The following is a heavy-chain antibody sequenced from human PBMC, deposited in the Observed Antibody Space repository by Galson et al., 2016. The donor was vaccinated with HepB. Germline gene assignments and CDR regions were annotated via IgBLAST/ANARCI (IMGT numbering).Heavy chain of an antibody. CDR2: ISAYNGNA. Sequence: SVKVSCKASGYTFTSYGISWVRQAPGQGLEWMGWISAYNGNANYAQKLRGRVTMTTDTSTSTVYMELRSLRSVDTAVYYCARDAVSGNYYFLDYWGQGTLVTVSS. CDR3: ARDAVSGNYYFLDY. D-gene: IGHD1-26*01. V-gene: IGHV1-18*01. J-gene: IGHJ4*02. CDR1: GYTFTSYG.